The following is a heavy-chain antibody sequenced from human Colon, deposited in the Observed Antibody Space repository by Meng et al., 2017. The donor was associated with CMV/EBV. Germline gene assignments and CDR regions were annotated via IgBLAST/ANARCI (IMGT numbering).Heavy chain of an antibody. D-gene: IGHD2-2*01. CDR2: ISSSSSTI. CDR1: GFTFSSYS. CDR3: ATLDPKLGYCSSTSCYTGDY. Sequence: GGSLRLSCAASGFTFSSYSMNWVRQAPGKGLEWVSYISSSSSTIYYADSVKGRFTNSRDNAKNSLYLQMNSLRAEDTAVYYCATLDPKLGYCSSTSCYTGDYWGQGTLVTVSS. V-gene: IGHV3-48*04. J-gene: IGHJ4*02.